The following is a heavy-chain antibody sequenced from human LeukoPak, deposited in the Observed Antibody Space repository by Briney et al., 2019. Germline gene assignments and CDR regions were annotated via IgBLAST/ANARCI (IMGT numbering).Heavy chain of an antibody. CDR1: GGSISSYY. CDR2: IYYSGST. J-gene: IGHJ6*02. V-gene: IGHV4-59*01. CDR3: ARVGESGYSYGSVPYYYYGMDV. D-gene: IGHD5-18*01. Sequence: SETLSLTCTVSGGSISSYYWSWIRQPPGEGLEWIGYIYYSGSTNYNPSLKSRVTISVDTSKNQFSLKLSSVTAADTAVYYCARVGESGYSYGSVPYYYYGMDVWGQGTTVTVSS.